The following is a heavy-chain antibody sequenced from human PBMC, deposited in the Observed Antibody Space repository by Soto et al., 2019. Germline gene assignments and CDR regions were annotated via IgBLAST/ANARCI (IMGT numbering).Heavy chain of an antibody. Sequence: GGSLRLSCAASGFTFSSYGMHWVRQAPGKGLEWVVFIWYDGSNKYYADSVKGRFTIFRDNSKNTLYLQMNSLRAEDTAVYYCARAREGLTDYWGQGTLVTVSS. J-gene: IGHJ4*02. CDR3: ARAREGLTDY. D-gene: IGHD3-9*01. CDR1: GFTFSSYG. CDR2: IWYDGSNK. V-gene: IGHV3-33*01.